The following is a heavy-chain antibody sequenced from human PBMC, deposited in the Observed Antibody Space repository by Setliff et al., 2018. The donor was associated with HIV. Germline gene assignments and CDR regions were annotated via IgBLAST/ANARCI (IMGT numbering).Heavy chain of an antibody. CDR3: AKGAGFYGDYTFDH. V-gene: IGHV4-59*11. CDR1: GPSINIHY. CDR2: IYSTGST. J-gene: IGHJ4*02. Sequence: SETLSLTCTVSGPSINIHYWSWIRQSPGKAFEWIGYIYSTGSTNYNPSLQSRVTISMVASRNQFSLKVTSVTAADTAVYYCAKGAGFYGDYTFDHWGQGRQVTVSS. D-gene: IGHD4-17*01.